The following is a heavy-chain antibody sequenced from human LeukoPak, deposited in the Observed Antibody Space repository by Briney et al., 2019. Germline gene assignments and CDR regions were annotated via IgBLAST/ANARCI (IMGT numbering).Heavy chain of an antibody. Sequence: GGSLRLSYAATGFTFSSYAMSWVRQAPGKGLEWVSAISGSGGSTYYADSVKGRFTISRDNSKNTLYLQMNSLRAEDTAVYYCAKDISYGIDYWGQGTLVTVSS. CDR3: AKDISYGIDY. CDR1: GFTFSSYA. D-gene: IGHD4-17*01. V-gene: IGHV3-23*01. J-gene: IGHJ4*02. CDR2: ISGSGGST.